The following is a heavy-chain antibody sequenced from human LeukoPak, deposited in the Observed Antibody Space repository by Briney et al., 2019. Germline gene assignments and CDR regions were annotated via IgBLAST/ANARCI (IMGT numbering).Heavy chain of an antibody. CDR2: IYTSGST. CDR1: GGSISSGSYY. Sequence: PSETLSLTCTVSGGSISSGSYYWSWIRQPAGKGLEWIGRIYTSGSTNYNPSLKSRVTISVDTSKNHFSLKLSSVTAADTAVYYCARVTGESAGYYYYYMDVWGKGTTVTVSS. CDR3: ARVTGESAGYYYYYMDV. J-gene: IGHJ6*03. D-gene: IGHD3-10*01. V-gene: IGHV4-61*02.